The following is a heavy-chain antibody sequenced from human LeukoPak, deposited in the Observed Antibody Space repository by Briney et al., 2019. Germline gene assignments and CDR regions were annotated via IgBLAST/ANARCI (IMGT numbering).Heavy chain of an antibody. CDR2: INPNSGGT. CDR3: ATYSSGWYEGGY. D-gene: IGHD6-19*01. CDR1: GYTLTDYY. J-gene: IGHJ4*02. V-gene: IGHV1-2*06. Sequence: GASVKVSCKASGYTLTDYYMNWVRQAPGQGLGWMGRINPNSGGTNYAQKFQGRVTMTRDTSISTVYMELSRLRSEDTAVYYCATYSSGWYEGGYWGQGTLVTVSS.